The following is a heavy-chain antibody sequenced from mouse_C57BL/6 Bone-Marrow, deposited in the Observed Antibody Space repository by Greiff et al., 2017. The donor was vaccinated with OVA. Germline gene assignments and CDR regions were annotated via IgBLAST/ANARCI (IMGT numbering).Heavy chain of an antibody. J-gene: IGHJ2*01. V-gene: IGHV14-4*01. D-gene: IGHD4-1*02. CDR1: GFNIKDDY. Sequence: VHVKQSGAELVRPGASVKLSCTASGFNIKDDYMHWVKQRPEQGLEWIGWIDPENGDTEYASKFQGKATITADTSSNTAYLQLSSLTSEDTAVYYCTTPPHLQLGRDYWGQGTTLTVSS. CDR3: TTPPHLQLGRDY. CDR2: IDPENGDT.